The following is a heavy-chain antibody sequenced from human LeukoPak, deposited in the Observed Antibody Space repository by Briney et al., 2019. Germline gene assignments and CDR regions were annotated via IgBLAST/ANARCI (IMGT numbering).Heavy chain of an antibody. CDR2: INPSVGST. CDR1: GYTFTSYY. V-gene: IGHV1-46*01. CDR3: MRLGYSYYSMDA. Sequence: ASVKVSCKASGYTFTSYYMNWVRQAPGQGLEWMGIINPSVGSTSYAQKFQGRVTITRDTSTSTDYMELSSLRSEHTAVYYYMRLGYSYYSMDAWGHGTTVTVSS. J-gene: IGHJ6*02.